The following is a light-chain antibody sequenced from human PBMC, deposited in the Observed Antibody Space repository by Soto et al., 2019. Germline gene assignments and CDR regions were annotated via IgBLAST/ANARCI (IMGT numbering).Light chain of an antibody. CDR1: SSDVGSYNR. V-gene: IGLV2-18*01. Sequence: QSALTQPPSVSGSPGQSVTISCTGTSSDVGSYNRVSWYQQPPGTAPKLMIYEVSNRPSGVPDRFSGSKSGNTASLTISGLHAEDEADYYCSLYTSSSTLWVFGGGTKLTVL. CDR3: SLYTSSSTLWV. CDR2: EVS. J-gene: IGLJ3*02.